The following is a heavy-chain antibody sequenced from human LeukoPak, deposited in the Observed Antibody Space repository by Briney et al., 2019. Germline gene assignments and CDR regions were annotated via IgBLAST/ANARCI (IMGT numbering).Heavy chain of an antibody. J-gene: IGHJ6*03. D-gene: IGHD1-26*01. CDR3: ARATWDPNYYYYMDV. V-gene: IGHV3-7*01. Sequence: GGSLRLSCAASGFTFSSYWMSWVRQAPGKGLEWVANIKQDGSEKYYVDSVKGRFTISRDNAKNSLYLQMNSLRAEDTAVYFCARATWDPNYYYYMDVWGKGTTVTISS. CDR1: GFTFSSYW. CDR2: IKQDGSEK.